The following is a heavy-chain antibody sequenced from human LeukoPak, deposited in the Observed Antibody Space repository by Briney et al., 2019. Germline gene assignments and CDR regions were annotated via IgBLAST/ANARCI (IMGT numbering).Heavy chain of an antibody. CDR3: ARFITAAANAFDI. J-gene: IGHJ3*02. Sequence: ASVKVSCKASGGTFSSYAISWVRQAPGQGLEWMGGIIPIFGTANYAQKFQGRVTITTDESTSTAYMELSSLRSEDTAVYYCARFITAAANAFDIWGQGTMVTVSS. CDR1: GGTFSSYA. D-gene: IGHD6-13*01. V-gene: IGHV1-69*05. CDR2: IIPIFGTA.